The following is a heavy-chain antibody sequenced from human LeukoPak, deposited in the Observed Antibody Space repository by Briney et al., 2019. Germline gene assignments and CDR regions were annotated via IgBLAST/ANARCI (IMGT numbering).Heavy chain of an antibody. J-gene: IGHJ5*02. Sequence: ASVKVSCKASGYTFNSYDINWVRQAPGQRLEWMGWINAGNGNTKYSQKFQGRVTITRDTSASTAYMELSSLRSEDTAVYYCARARVLYDSSGYYPWGQGTLVTVSS. CDR3: ARARVLYDSSGYYP. CDR1: GYTFNSYD. D-gene: IGHD3-22*01. CDR2: INAGNGNT. V-gene: IGHV1-3*01.